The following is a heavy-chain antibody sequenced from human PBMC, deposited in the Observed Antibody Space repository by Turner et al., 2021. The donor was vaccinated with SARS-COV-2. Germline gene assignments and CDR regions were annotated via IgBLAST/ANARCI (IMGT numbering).Heavy chain of an antibody. J-gene: IGHJ4*02. Sequence: EVQLLESGGGLVQPGVSLTLSCAASGFTFNSYAMSWVRQAPGTGLQWVSVISGSGANTYYADSVKGRFTISRDNSKNMLYLEMCSPRVEDTAIYYCVKVTNSWFYFDKWGQGSLVTVSP. V-gene: IGHV3-23*01. CDR2: ISGSGANT. CDR1: GFTFNSYA. CDR3: VKVTNSWFYFDK. D-gene: IGHD6-13*01.